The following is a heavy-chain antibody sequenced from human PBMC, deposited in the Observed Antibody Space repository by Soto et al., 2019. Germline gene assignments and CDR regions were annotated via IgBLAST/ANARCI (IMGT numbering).Heavy chain of an antibody. CDR2: MSGSSGST. Sequence: PGGSLRLSCPASGLTFSSYAMSCVRQAPGKGLEGVSAMSGSSGSTYYADSVKGRFTTSRDNSKNPLYLQMNSLRAEDTAVYYCAKGRRYYDSSGYSDYWGQGTMVTVSS. CDR1: GLTFSSYA. CDR3: AKGRRYYDSSGYSDY. V-gene: IGHV3-23*01. J-gene: IGHJ4*02. D-gene: IGHD3-22*01.